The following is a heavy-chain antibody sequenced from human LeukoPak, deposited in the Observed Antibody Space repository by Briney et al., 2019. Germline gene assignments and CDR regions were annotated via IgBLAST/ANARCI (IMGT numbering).Heavy chain of an antibody. Sequence: SETLSLTCAVYGGSFSGYYWSWIRQPPGKGLEWIGEINHSGSTNYNPSLKSRVTISADTSNNQFSLRLSSVTAADTAVYYCAREGLTTIGVIDVWGKGTTVTVSS. J-gene: IGHJ6*03. D-gene: IGHD1-1*01. CDR2: INHSGST. CDR3: AREGLTTIGVIDV. CDR1: GGSFSGYY. V-gene: IGHV4-34*01.